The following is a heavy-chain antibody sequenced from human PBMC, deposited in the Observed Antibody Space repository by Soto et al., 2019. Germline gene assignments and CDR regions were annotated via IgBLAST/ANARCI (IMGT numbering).Heavy chain of an antibody. V-gene: IGHV4-59*12. CDR1: GASISDNY. CDR2: IFYSGST. D-gene: IGHD3-3*01. CDR3: ARGNSLSGKGGPDNPLTDFWSGPQGRYYYYGMDV. J-gene: IGHJ6*02. Sequence: PSETLSLTCTLSGASISDNYWSWIRQPPGKGLEWIGYIFYSGSTNYNPSLKSRVTISIDTPKNQFSLRLNSVTAADTAVYYCARGNSLSGKGGPDNPLTDFWSGPQGRYYYYGMDVWGQGTTVTVPS.